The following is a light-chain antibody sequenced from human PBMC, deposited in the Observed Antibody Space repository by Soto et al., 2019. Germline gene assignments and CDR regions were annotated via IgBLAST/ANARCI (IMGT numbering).Light chain of an antibody. V-gene: IGKV1-5*01. CDR3: QQYNSYSYT. CDR2: EAS. CDR1: QSIFVC. Sequence: DIQMTQSPSTLSASVGDRVTITCRASQSIFVCLAWYQQRPGTAPRLLIYEASSLQSGVPSRFSGSGSGTEFTLTISRLQPDDSATYYCQQYNSYSYTFGQGTKLEIK. J-gene: IGKJ2*01.